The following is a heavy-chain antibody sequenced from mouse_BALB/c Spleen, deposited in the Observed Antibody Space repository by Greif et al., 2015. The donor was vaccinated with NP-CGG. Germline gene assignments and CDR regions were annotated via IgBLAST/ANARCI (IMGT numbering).Heavy chain of an antibody. CDR2: ISSGGSYT. D-gene: IGHD4-1*01. Sequence: EVMLVESGGGLVKPGGSLKLSCAASGFTFSSYTMSWVRQTPEKRLEWVATISSGGSYTYYPDSVKGRFTISRDNAKNTLYLQMSSLKSEDTAMYYCTRELGLLGYFDVWGAGTTVTVSS. CDR3: TRELGLLGYFDV. J-gene: IGHJ1*01. CDR1: GFTFSSYT. V-gene: IGHV5-6-4*01.